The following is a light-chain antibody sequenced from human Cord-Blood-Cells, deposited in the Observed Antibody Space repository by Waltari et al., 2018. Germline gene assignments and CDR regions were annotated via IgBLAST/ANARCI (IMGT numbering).Light chain of an antibody. CDR3: TARDSSGNHVV. CDR1: SLRSSY. CDR2: GKK. Sequence: SSELTQDPAVSVALGQTVRITCQGDSLRSSYASWYQQQPRQAPVLVIYGKKDRPSGIPARFSGSSSGNTASLTITGAQAEGEADYYCTARDSSGNHVVFGGGTKLNV. J-gene: IGLJ2*01. V-gene: IGLV3-19*01.